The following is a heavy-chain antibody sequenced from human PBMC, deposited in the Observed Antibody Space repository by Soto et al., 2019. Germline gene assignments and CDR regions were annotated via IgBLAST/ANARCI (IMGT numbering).Heavy chain of an antibody. CDR3: TKEGGLSGSYYISSSYYIGY. CDR2: ISYDGSNT. V-gene: IGHV3-30*18. CDR1: GFTFSSYG. D-gene: IGHD1-26*01. J-gene: IGHJ4*02. Sequence: QVQLVESGGGVVQPGRSLRLSCVASGFTFSSYGMHWVRQAPGKGLEWVVIISYDGSNTYYADSVKGRFTISRDNSKNTLYLQVNSMRAEDTSVYYCTKEGGLSGSYYISSSYYIGYWGQGTLVTVSS.